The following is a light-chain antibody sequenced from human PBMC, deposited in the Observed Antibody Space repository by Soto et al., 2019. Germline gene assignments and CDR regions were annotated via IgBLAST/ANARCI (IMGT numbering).Light chain of an antibody. CDR2: GAS. J-gene: IGKJ1*01. CDR3: QQYNNWPWT. Sequence: EIVMTQSPATLSVSPGERATLSCRASQSGNSNIVCYRQKPGQDRRLLIYGASTRATGIPGRFSGSGYGTEFTLTISSLQSEDFAVYYCQQYNNWPWTFGQGTKVEIK. CDR1: QSGNSN. V-gene: IGKV3-15*01.